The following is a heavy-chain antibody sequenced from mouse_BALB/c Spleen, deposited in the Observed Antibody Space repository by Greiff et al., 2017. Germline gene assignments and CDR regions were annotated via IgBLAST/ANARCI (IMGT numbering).Heavy chain of an antibody. J-gene: IGHJ3*01. V-gene: IGHV1-12*01. Sequence: LQQSGAELVKPGASVKMSCKASGYTFTSYNMHWVKQTPGQGLEWIGAIYPGNGDTSYNQKFKGKATLTADKSSSTAYMQLSSLTSEDSAVYYCARGGNYYGSSWFAYWGQGTLVTVSA. CDR2: IYPGNGDT. D-gene: IGHD1-1*01. CDR3: ARGGNYYGSSWFAY. CDR1: GYTFTSYN.